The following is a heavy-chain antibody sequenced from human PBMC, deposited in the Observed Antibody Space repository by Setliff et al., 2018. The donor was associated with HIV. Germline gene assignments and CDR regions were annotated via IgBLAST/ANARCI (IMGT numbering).Heavy chain of an antibody. Sequence: PGGSLRLSCAASGFTFSSYAMSWVRQAPGKGLEWVSAISGSGGSTYYADSVKGRFTISRDNSKNTLYLQMNSLRAEDTAVYYCAKDYYGFVWGSSLAYWGQGTLVTVSS. CDR3: AKDYYGFVWGSSLAY. V-gene: IGHV3-23*01. CDR1: GFTFSSYA. CDR2: ISGSGGST. D-gene: IGHD3-16*01. J-gene: IGHJ4*02.